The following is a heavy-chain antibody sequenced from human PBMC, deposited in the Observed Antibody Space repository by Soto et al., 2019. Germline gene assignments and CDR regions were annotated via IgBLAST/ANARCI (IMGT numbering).Heavy chain of an antibody. V-gene: IGHV4-59*08. D-gene: IGHD2-15*01. CDR2: IYYSGST. J-gene: IGHJ4*02. CDR1: GGSISSYY. Sequence: SETLSLTCTVSGGSISSYYWSWIRQPPGKGLEWIGSIYYSGSTNYNPSLKSRVTISVDTSKNQFSLKLSSVTAADTAVYYCARHTPAISISDHWGQGTLVTVS. CDR3: ARHTPAISISDH.